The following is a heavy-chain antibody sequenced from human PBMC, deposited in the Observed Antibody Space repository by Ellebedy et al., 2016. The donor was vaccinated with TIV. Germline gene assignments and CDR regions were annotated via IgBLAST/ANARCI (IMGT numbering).Heavy chain of an antibody. Sequence: GESLKISCAASGFSVSNNYMSWVRRAPGKGLEWVSVIKDDDTTYYADSVKGRFTISRDNAKNSLYLQMNSLRDEDTAVYYCTRDPHALDFWGQGTMVTVSS. J-gene: IGHJ3*01. CDR1: GFSVSNNY. CDR3: TRDPHALDF. CDR2: IKDDDTT. V-gene: IGHV3-53*01.